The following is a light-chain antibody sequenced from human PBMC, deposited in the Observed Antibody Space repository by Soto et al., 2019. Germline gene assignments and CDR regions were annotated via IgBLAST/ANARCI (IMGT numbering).Light chain of an antibody. Sequence: EIVFTQSPSTLSLSPEERATLSCRASQSVSSYLAWYQQKPGQAPRLLIYDASNRATGIPARFSGSGSGTDFTLTISSLEPEDFAVYYCQQYGSSPLFGQGTKVDIK. V-gene: IGKV3-11*01. CDR2: DAS. CDR3: QQYGSSPL. CDR1: QSVSSY. J-gene: IGKJ1*01.